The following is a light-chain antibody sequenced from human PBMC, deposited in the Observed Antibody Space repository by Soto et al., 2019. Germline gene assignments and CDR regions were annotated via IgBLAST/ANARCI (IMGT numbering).Light chain of an antibody. Sequence: QSALTQPASVSGSLGQSIAFSCTGTSSDIGDYNYVSWYQQLPGKAPKLMIYDVSNRPSGVSDRFSGSVSGNTASLTISGLQPEDEADYSCSSYAGSTTVLFGGGTKLTVL. J-gene: IGLJ2*01. CDR1: SSDIGDYNY. CDR2: DVS. CDR3: SSYAGSTTVL. V-gene: IGLV2-14*01.